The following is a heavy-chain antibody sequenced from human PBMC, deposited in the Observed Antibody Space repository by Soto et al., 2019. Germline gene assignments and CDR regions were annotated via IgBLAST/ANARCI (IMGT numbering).Heavy chain of an antibody. J-gene: IGHJ4*02. V-gene: IGHV1-46*03. CDR2: INPSGGST. D-gene: IGHD6-13*01. CDR1: GYTFTSYY. Sequence: QVQLVQSGAEVKKPGASVKVSCKASGYTFTSYYMHWVRQAPGQGLEWMGIINPSGGSTSYAQKFKGRVTVTGDTSTSTVYMELSSLRSEDTAVYYGAREGVATANDYWGQGTLVTVSS. CDR3: AREGVATANDY.